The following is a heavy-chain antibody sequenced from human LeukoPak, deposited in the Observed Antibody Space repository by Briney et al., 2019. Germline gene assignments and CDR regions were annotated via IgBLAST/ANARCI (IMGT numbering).Heavy chain of an antibody. Sequence: ASVKVSCKASGYTFTGYYMHWVRQAPGQGLEWMGRINPNSGGTNYAQKFQGRVTMTRDTSISTAYMELSRLRSYDTAVYYCAREDYGDPLDHWGQGTLVTVSS. CDR3: AREDYGDPLDH. CDR2: INPNSGGT. V-gene: IGHV1-2*06. J-gene: IGHJ4*02. D-gene: IGHD4-17*01. CDR1: GYTFTGYY.